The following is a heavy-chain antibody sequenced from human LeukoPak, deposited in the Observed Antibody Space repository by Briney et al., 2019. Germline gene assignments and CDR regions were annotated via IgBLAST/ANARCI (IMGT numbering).Heavy chain of an antibody. CDR1: GYTFTGYY. CDR3: ARVGIAAAGTFYYYYYYYMDV. Sequence: ASVKVSCKASGYTFTGYYMHWVRQAPGQGLEWMGWINPNSGGTNYAQKFQGRVTMTRDTSISTAYMELSRLRSDDTAVYYCARVGIAAAGTFYYYYYYYMDVWGKGTTVTISS. J-gene: IGHJ6*03. D-gene: IGHD6-13*01. CDR2: INPNSGGT. V-gene: IGHV1-2*02.